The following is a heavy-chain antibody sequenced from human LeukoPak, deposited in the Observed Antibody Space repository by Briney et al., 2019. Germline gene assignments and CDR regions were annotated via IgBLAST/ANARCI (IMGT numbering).Heavy chain of an antibody. J-gene: IGHJ5*02. CDR2: IYYSGST. CDR3: ARQGRAAAGTYNWFDP. CDR1: GGSISSYY. V-gene: IGHV4-59*04. D-gene: IGHD6-13*01. Sequence: PSETLSLTCTVSGGSISSYYWSWIRQPPGKGLEWIVYIYYSGSTYYNPSLKSRVIISVDTSKSQISLKLSSVTAADTSVYYCARQGRAAAGTYNWFDPWGQGSLVTVSS.